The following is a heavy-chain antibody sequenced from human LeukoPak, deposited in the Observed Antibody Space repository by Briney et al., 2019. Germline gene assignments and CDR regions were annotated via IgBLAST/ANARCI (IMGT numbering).Heavy chain of an antibody. Sequence: GGSLRLSCAASGFTCTTYGMHWFRQAPGKGLEWVAVIWYDGSNKYYADSVKGRFTISRDNSKNTMYLQMNSLRAEDSAVYYCAKEASSGWYYFDYWGQGTLVTVSS. CDR3: AKEASSGWYYFDY. CDR2: IWYDGSNK. D-gene: IGHD6-19*01. J-gene: IGHJ4*02. V-gene: IGHV3-33*06. CDR1: GFTCTTYG.